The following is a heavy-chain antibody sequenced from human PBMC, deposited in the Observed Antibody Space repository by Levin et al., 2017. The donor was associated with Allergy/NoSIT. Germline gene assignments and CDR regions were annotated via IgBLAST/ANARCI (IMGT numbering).Heavy chain of an antibody. V-gene: IGHV3-7*01. CDR3: ATTPHGGSECRDGVCSGDYYYYGMDV. CDR2: IKGDGSKT. D-gene: IGHD5-24*01. J-gene: IGHJ6*02. CDR1: EFTFSNYW. Sequence: GGSLRLSCVASEFTFSNYWMTWVRQAPGKGLEGVARIKGDGSKTYYVDSVKGRFTISRDNAKTSLYLEMNSLRPEDTAVYYCATTPHGGSECRDGVCSGDYYYYGMDVWGQGTTVTVS.